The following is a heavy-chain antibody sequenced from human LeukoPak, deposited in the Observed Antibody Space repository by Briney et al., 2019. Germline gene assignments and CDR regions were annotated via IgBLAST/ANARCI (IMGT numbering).Heavy chain of an antibody. V-gene: IGHV4-39*01. CDR2: IYSSGST. Sequence: SETLSLTCTVSGGSISSSYYYWGWILQPPWKGLEWIGSIYSSGSTYYNPSLKSRVTISVDTSKNQFSLKLTSVTAADTAAYYCARHYGPWGQGTLVIVSS. CDR3: ARHYGP. D-gene: IGHD4-17*01. CDR1: GGSISSSYYY. J-gene: IGHJ5*02.